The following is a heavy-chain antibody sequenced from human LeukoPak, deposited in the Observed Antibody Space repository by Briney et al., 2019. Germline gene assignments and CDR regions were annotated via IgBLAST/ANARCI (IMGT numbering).Heavy chain of an antibody. J-gene: IGHJ4*02. D-gene: IGHD3-22*01. CDR2: ISYDGSNK. CDR3: AKMVVVTSRDY. Sequence: PPGGSLRLSCAASGFTFSSYGMHWVRQAPGKGLEWVAVISYDGSNKYYADSVKGRFTISRDNSKNTLYLQMNSLRAEDTAVYYCAKMVVVTSRDYWGQGTLVTVSS. CDR1: GFTFSSYG. V-gene: IGHV3-30*18.